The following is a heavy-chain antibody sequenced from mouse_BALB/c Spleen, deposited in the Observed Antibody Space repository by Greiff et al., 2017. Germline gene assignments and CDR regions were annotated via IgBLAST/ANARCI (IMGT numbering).Heavy chain of an antibody. Sequence: VKLQESGPGLVAPSQSLSITCTVSGFSLTSYGVSWVRQPPGKGLEWLGVIWGDGSTNYHSALISRLSISKDNSKSQVFLKLNSLQTDDTATYYCAKGGNYGSSSFAYWGQGTLVTVSA. CDR2: IWGDGST. J-gene: IGHJ3*01. CDR1: GFSLTSYG. V-gene: IGHV2-3*01. D-gene: IGHD1-1*01. CDR3: AKGGNYGSSSFAY.